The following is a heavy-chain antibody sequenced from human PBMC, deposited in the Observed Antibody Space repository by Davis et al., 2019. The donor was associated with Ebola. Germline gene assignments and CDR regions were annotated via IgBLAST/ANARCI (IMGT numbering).Heavy chain of an antibody. CDR2: ISSSSSTI. CDR3: ARKRWLQSYYFDY. V-gene: IGHV3-48*01. Sequence: PGGSLRLSCAASGFTFSSYSMNWVRQAPGKGLEWVSYISSSSSTIYYADSVKGRITIPRDNSKNTLYLQMNSLRAEDTAVYYCARKRWLQSYYFDYWGQGTLVTVSS. D-gene: IGHD5-24*01. CDR1: GFTFSSYS. J-gene: IGHJ4*02.